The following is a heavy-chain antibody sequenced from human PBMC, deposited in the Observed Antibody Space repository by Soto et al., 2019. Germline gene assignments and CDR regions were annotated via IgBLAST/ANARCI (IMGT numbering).Heavy chain of an antibody. V-gene: IGHV3-64D*08. CDR3: VKDQPLVAATYDWFDP. J-gene: IGHJ5*02. D-gene: IGHD2-15*01. CDR2: ISSNGGST. CDR1: GFTFSSYA. Sequence: GGSLRLSCSASGFTFSSYAMHWVRQAPGKGLEYVSAISSNGGSTYYADSVKGRFTISRDNSKNTLYLQMSSLRAEDTAVYYCVKDQPLVAATYDWFDPWGQGTLVTVSS.